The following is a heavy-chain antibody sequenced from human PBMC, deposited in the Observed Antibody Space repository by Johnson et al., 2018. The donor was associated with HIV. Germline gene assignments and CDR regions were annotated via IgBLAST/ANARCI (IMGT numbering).Heavy chain of an antibody. CDR1: GFTFSNAW. V-gene: IGHV3-13*01. CDR3: ARRDPWVEHGAFDI. J-gene: IGHJ3*02. D-gene: IGHD1/OR15-1a*01. Sequence: EVQLVESGGGLVKPGGSLRLSCAASGFTFSNAWMSWVRQATGKGLEWVSAIGTAGDTYYPGPVKGRFTISRENAKNALYLQVNSLRAGETAVYSCARRDPWVEHGAFDIWGQGRMVTVSS. CDR2: IGTAGDT.